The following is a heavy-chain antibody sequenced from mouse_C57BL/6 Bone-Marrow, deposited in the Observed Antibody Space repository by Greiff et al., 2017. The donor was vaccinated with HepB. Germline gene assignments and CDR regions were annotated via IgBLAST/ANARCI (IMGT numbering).Heavy chain of an antibody. CDR1: GYTFTDYY. CDR3: ASIYYGNPY. D-gene: IGHD2-1*01. J-gene: IGHJ2*01. V-gene: IGHV1-26*01. Sequence: EVQLQQSGPELVKPGASVKISCKASGYTFTDYYMNWVKQSHGKSLEWIGDINPNNGGTSYNQKFKGKATLTVDKSSSTAYMELRSLTSEDSAVYYCASIYYGNPYWGQGTTLTVSS. CDR2: INPNNGGT.